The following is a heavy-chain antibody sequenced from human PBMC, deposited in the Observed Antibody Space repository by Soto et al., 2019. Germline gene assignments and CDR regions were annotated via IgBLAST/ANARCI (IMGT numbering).Heavy chain of an antibody. Sequence: EVQVVESGGALVQPGGSLRLSCAASGFTFSNYWMHWGRQVPGEGLVWVSSINNDGSRTWYAESVRGRIAMSRDNARNLVYLQMNSLRADDTAVYYCGTTFEYWGQGALVTVSS. CDR3: GTTFEY. D-gene: IGHD1-26*01. J-gene: IGHJ4*02. V-gene: IGHV3-74*01. CDR1: GFTFSNYW. CDR2: INNDGSRT.